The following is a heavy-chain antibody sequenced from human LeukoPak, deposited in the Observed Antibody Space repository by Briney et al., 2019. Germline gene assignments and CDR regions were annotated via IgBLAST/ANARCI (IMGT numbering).Heavy chain of an antibody. Sequence: PSETLSLTCAVYGGSSSGYYWSWIRQPPGKGLEWIGEINHSGSTNYNPSLKSRVTISVDTSKNQFSLKLSSATAADTAVYYCARGWGYCSGGSCFNWFDPWGQGTLVTVSS. J-gene: IGHJ5*02. CDR2: INHSGST. CDR3: ARGWGYCSGGSCFNWFDP. D-gene: IGHD2-15*01. CDR1: GGSSSGYY. V-gene: IGHV4-34*01.